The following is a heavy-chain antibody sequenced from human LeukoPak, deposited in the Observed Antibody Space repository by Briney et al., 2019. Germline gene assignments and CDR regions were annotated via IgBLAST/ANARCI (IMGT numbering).Heavy chain of an antibody. D-gene: IGHD1-26*01. J-gene: IGHJ4*02. V-gene: IGHV4-39*07. Sequence: SETLSLTCTVSGGSISSSSYYWGWIRQPPGKGLEWIGSIYYSGSTYYNPSLESRITISVDTSKNQFSLKLTSVTAADTAVYYCARGTRGGGCYDYWGQGTLVTVSS. CDR2: IYYSGST. CDR3: ARGTRGGGCYDY. CDR1: GGSISSSSYY.